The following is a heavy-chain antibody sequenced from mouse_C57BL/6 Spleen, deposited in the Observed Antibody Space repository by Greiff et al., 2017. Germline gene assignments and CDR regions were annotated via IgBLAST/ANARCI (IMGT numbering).Heavy chain of an antibody. Sequence: EVQLQQSGPELVKPGASVKISCKASGYTFTDYYMNWVKQSHGKSLEWIGDINPNNGGTSYNQKFKGKATLTVDKSSSTAYMELRSLTSEDSAVYYCARYLSSYPYYFDYWGQGTTLTVSS. CDR2: INPNNGGT. V-gene: IGHV1-26*01. CDR1: GYTFTDYY. D-gene: IGHD1-1*01. CDR3: ARYLSSYPYYFDY. J-gene: IGHJ2*01.